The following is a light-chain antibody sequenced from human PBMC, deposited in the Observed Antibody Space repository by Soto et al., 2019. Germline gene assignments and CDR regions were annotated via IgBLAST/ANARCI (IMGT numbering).Light chain of an antibody. CDR2: RAS. CDR3: QQYGTRWT. V-gene: IGKV3-20*01. J-gene: IGKJ1*01. CDR1: QSVSSNY. Sequence: EIVLTQSPGTQSLSPGERAALSCRASQSVSSNYLAWYQQKPGQAPRLLIYRASSRATGIPDRFSGSGSGTDFTLTISRLEPEDFAVYYCQQYGTRWTFGQGTKVEFK.